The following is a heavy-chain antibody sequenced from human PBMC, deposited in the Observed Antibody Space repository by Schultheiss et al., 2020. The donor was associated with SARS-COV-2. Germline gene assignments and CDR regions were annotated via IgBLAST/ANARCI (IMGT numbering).Heavy chain of an antibody. CDR1: GFTFSSYG. Sequence: GGSLRLSCAASGFTFSSYGMHWVRQIPGKGLEWVSAISGSGGSTYYADSVKGRFTISRDNAKNSLYLQMNSLRAEDTAVYYCARGYDILTGYWPSYELDYWGQGTLVTVSS. J-gene: IGHJ4*02. D-gene: IGHD3-9*01. CDR3: ARGYDILTGYWPSYELDY. V-gene: IGHV3-21*01. CDR2: ISGSGGST.